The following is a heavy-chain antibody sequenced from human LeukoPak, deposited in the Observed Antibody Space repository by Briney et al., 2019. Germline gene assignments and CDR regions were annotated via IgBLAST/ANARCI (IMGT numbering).Heavy chain of an antibody. Sequence: PGGSLRLSCAASGFTFRTYDMNWVRQAPGKGLEWVSHISTTGTTVYYADAVKGRFTISRDNAKNSLYLQMNSLRAEDTVVYHCADSGSYSLYWGQGTLVTVSS. CDR2: ISTTGTTV. V-gene: IGHV3-48*03. CDR3: ADSGSYSLY. D-gene: IGHD1-26*01. J-gene: IGHJ4*02. CDR1: GFTFRTYD.